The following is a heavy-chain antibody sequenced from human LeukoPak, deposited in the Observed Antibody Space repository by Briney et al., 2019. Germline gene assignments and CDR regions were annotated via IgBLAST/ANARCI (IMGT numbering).Heavy chain of an antibody. CDR1: GYTFTGYY. Sequence: ASVKVSCKASGYTFTGYYMHWVRQAPGQGLEWMGWINPNSGGTNYAQKFQGWVTMTRDTSISTAYMELSRLRSDDTAVYYCARGAPGPDSTAGGYYYYGMDVWGQGTTVTVSS. J-gene: IGHJ6*02. D-gene: IGHD1-1*01. CDR2: INPNSGGT. V-gene: IGHV1-2*04. CDR3: ARGAPGPDSTAGGYYYYGMDV.